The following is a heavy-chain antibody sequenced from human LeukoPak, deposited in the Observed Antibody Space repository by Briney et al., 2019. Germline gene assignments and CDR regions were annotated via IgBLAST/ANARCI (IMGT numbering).Heavy chain of an antibody. CDR2: ISNSGGTT. CDR3: ATTPGYSSSWNY. V-gene: IGHV3-23*01. CDR1: GFTFRNYA. J-gene: IGHJ4*02. D-gene: IGHD6-13*01. Sequence: GGSLRLTCATSGFTFRNYAMSWVRQAPGKGLEWVSCISNSGGTTYHADSVKGRFTISRDNSKNTVYLQMNSLRAEDTAVYYCATTPGYSSSWNYWGQGTLVTVSS.